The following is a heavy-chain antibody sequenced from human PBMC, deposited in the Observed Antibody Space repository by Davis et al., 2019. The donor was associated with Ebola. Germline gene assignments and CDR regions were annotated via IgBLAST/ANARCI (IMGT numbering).Heavy chain of an antibody. J-gene: IGHJ2*01. Sequence: GASLKISCKGSGYTFATYWIGWLRQMPGKGLEWMGIIYPGDSDTSYSPSFHGQVTISADKSISTAYLQWSSLKASDTAMYYCARRVAVAHWYFDLWGRGTLVTVSS. CDR3: ARRVAVAHWYFDL. CDR1: GYTFATYW. V-gene: IGHV5-51*01. D-gene: IGHD6-19*01. CDR2: IYPGDSDT.